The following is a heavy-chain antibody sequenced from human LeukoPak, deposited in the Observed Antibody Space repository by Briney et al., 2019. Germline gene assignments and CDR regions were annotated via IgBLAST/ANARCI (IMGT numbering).Heavy chain of an antibody. CDR3: ARAGIDSSGYYVPQFFDY. Sequence: PSQTLSLTCAVSGGSISSGGYSWSWIRQPPGKGLEWLGYIYHSGSTYYNPSLKSRVTISVDRSKNQFSLKLSSVTAADTAVYYCARAGIDSSGYYVPQFFDYWGQGTLVTVSS. D-gene: IGHD3-22*01. CDR1: GGSISSGGYS. CDR2: IYHSGST. V-gene: IGHV4-30-2*01. J-gene: IGHJ4*02.